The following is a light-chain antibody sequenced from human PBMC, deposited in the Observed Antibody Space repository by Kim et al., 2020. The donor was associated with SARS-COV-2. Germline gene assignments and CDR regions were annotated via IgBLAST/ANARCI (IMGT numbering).Light chain of an antibody. CDR1: QSVSSY. CDR2: DAS. Sequence: LSPGERATLACRASQSVSSYLAWYQQKPGQAPRLLIYDASHRATDIPARFSGSGSGTDFTLTISSLEPEDFAVYYCQQRSNWPLTFGGGTKVDIK. J-gene: IGKJ4*01. V-gene: IGKV3-11*01. CDR3: QQRSNWPLT.